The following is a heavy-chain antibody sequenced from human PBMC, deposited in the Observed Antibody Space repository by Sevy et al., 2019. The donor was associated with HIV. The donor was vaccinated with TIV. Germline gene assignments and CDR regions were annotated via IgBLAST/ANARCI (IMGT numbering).Heavy chain of an antibody. J-gene: IGHJ4*02. D-gene: IGHD3-22*01. CDR1: GFTFSNHA. CDR2: IWFDGSNK. V-gene: IGHV3-33*01. CDR3: ARAGWDPDYYDMAY. Sequence: GGSLRLCCAASGFTFSNHAMHWVRQAPGKGLEWVAAIWFDGSNKYYADSVKGRFTISRDNSQNTLYLEMNSLRVEDTAVYYCARAGWDPDYYDMAYWGQGTLVTVSS.